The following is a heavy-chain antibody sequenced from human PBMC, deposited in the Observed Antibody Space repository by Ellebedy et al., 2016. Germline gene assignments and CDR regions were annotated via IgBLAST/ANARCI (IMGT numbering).Heavy chain of an antibody. CDR2: IWYDGSNK. V-gene: IGHV3-33*08. CDR3: AREGRVGDSID. D-gene: IGHD2-21*02. CDR1: GFTFSSYG. Sequence: GESLKISCAASGFTFSSYGMHWVRQAPGKGLEWVAVIWYDGSNKYYADSVKGRFTISRDNSKNTLYLQMNSLRAEDTAVYYCAREGRVGDSIDWGQGTLVTVSS. J-gene: IGHJ4*02.